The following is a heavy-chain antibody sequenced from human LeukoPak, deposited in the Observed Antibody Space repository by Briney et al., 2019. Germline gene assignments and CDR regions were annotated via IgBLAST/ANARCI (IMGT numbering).Heavy chain of an antibody. V-gene: IGHV1-2*02. CDR1: GYTFTGYY. CDR2: INPNSGGT. J-gene: IGHJ5*02. CDR3: ARGTWDCTSTSCYSGNWFDP. D-gene: IGHD2-2*02. Sequence: ASVKVSCKASGYTFTGYYMHWVRQAPGQGLEWMEWINPNSGGTNYAQKFQGRVTMTRDTSISTAYMELSRLRSDDTAVYYCARGTWDCTSTSCYSGNWFDPWGQGTLVTVSS.